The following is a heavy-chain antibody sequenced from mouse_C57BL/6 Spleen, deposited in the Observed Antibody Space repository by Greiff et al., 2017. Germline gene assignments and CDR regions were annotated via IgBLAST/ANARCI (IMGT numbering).Heavy chain of an antibody. D-gene: IGHD2-1*01. CDR3: ARSRGNYRYWYFDG. J-gene: IGHJ1*03. Sequence: VQLQQPGTELVKPGASVKLSCKASGYTFTSYWMHWVKQRPGQGLEWIGNINPSNGGTNYNEKFKSKATLTVDKSSSTAYMQLSSLTSEDSAVYYGARSRGNYRYWYFDGWGTGTTVTVSS. CDR2: INPSNGGT. CDR1: GYTFTSYW. V-gene: IGHV1-53*01.